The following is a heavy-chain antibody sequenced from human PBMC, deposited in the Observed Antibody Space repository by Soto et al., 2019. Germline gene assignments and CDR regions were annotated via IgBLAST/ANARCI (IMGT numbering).Heavy chain of an antibody. CDR2: INADNGNT. J-gene: IGHJ4*02. CDR3: AGGPKWELPDY. D-gene: IGHD1-26*01. V-gene: IGHV1-3*01. CDR1: GYTFTSYA. Sequence: QVQLVQSGAEVKKPGASVKVSCKASGYTFTSYAMHWVRQAPGQRLEWMGWINADNGNTKYSQKFQGRVTITRDTSASTAYMELSSLRSEDTAVYYCAGGPKWELPDYWGQGTLVTVSS.